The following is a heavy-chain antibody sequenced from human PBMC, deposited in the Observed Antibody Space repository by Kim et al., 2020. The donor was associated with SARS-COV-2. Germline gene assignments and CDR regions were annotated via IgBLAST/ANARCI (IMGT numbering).Heavy chain of an antibody. CDR1: GFTFDDYA. V-gene: IGHV3-43*02. CDR3: AKDIGITMVRGVIITYHYYYYGMDV. J-gene: IGHJ6*02. Sequence: GGSLRLSCAASGFTFDDYAMHWVRQAPGKGLEWVSLISGDGGSTYYADSVKGRFTISRDNSKNSLYLQMNSLRTEDTALYYCAKDIGITMVRGVIITYHYYYYGMDVWGQGTTVTVSS. CDR2: ISGDGGST. D-gene: IGHD3-10*01.